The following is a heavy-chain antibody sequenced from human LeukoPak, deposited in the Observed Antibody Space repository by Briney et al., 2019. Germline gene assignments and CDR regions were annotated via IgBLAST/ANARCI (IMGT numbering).Heavy chain of an antibody. J-gene: IGHJ4*02. CDR1: GFTFDDYA. D-gene: IGHD6-19*01. CDR2: ISWNSGSI. CDR3: ARAGYSSGWYRYYFDY. V-gene: IGHV3-9*01. Sequence: GGSLRLSCAASGFTFDDYAMHWVRQAPGKGLEWVSGISWNSGSIGYADSVKGRFTISRDNAKNSLYLQMNSLRAEDTAVYYCARAGYSSGWYRYYFDYWGQGTLVTVSS.